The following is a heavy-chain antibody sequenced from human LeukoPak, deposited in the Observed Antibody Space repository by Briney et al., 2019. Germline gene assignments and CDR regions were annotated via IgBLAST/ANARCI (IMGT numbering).Heavy chain of an antibody. D-gene: IGHD2-2*01. J-gene: IGHJ5*02. CDR3: ARGGVVVVPAAIRIPFDP. CDR2: INPNSGGT. Sequence: GASVKVSCKASGYTFTDYYLHWVRQAPGQGLEWMGWINPNSGGTNCAQKFQGRVTMTRDTSISTAYMELSSLRSEDTAVYYCARGGVVVVPAAIRIPFDPWGQGTLVTVSS. V-gene: IGHV1-2*02. CDR1: GYTFTDYY.